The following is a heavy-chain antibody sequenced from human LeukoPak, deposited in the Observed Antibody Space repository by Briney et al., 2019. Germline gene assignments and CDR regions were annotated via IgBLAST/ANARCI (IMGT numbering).Heavy chain of an antibody. D-gene: IGHD3-22*01. CDR3: ARAYYGSSGYYYVY. Sequence: SETLSLTCTVSGGSISSYYWSWIRQPPGKGLEWIGYIYYSGSTNYNPSLKSRVTISVDTSKNQFSLKLSSVTAADTAVYYCARAYYGSSGYYYVYWGQGTLSPSPQ. V-gene: IGHV4-59*01. J-gene: IGHJ4*02. CDR2: IYYSGST. CDR1: GGSISSYY.